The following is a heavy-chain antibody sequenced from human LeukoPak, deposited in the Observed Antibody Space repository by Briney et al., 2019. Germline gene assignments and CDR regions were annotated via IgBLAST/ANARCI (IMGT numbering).Heavy chain of an antibody. V-gene: IGHV4-59*08. CDR3: ARYPMTYCSSSSCTDY. D-gene: IGHD2-2*01. CDR2: IYYSGST. J-gene: IGHJ4*02. CDR1: GGSISGDY. Sequence: SETLSLTCTVSGGSISGDYWSWIRQSLQGLEWIGYIYYSGSTNYNPSLKSRVTIPVDTSKNQFSLKLSSVTAADTAVYYCARYPMTYCSSSSCTDYWGQGTLVTVSS.